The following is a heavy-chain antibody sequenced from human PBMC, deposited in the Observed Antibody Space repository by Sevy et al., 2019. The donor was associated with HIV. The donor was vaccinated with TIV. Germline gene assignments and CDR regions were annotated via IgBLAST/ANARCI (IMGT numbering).Heavy chain of an antibody. V-gene: IGHV3-30*18. Sequence: GGSLRLSCAASGFTFSSYGMHWVRQAPGKGLEWVAVISYDGSNKYYADSVKGRFTISRDNSKNTMYLQMNSMRGEDTVVYYCAKASSLDFWSGYYYMDVWGKGTTVTVSS. J-gene: IGHJ6*03. CDR3: AKASSLDFWSGYYYMDV. CDR2: ISYDGSNK. D-gene: IGHD3-3*01. CDR1: GFTFSSYG.